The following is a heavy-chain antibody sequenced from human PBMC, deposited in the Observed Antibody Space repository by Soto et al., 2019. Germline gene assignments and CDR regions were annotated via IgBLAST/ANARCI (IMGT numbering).Heavy chain of an antibody. D-gene: IGHD5-12*01. Sequence: QVHLVESGGGVVQPGRSLRLSCGASGFIFSNFGMHWVRQAPGKGLEWVAVISNDASTEYFAESVKGRFTISRDNSRNTLTLQMNSLRVEDTAVYYCAKEGDLLRLPGSLSFDYWGQGIQVTVSS. CDR3: AKEGDLLRLPGSLSFDY. V-gene: IGHV3-30*18. CDR1: GFIFSNFG. J-gene: IGHJ4*02. CDR2: ISNDASTE.